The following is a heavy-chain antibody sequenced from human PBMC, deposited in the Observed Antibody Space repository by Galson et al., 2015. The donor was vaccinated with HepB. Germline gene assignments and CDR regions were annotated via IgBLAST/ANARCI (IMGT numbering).Heavy chain of an antibody. V-gene: IGHV1-2*02. CDR3: ATSTTAIHVWDDY. D-gene: IGHD2-21*02. Sequence: SVKVSCKASGYTFTAYYMYWVRQAPGQGLEWMGWINPNSGVTKSAQKFQGRLTMTRDTSINTAYMALSRLRSDDTAVYYCATSTTAIHVWDDYWGQGTLVTVSS. CDR2: INPNSGVT. CDR1: GYTFTAYY. J-gene: IGHJ4*02.